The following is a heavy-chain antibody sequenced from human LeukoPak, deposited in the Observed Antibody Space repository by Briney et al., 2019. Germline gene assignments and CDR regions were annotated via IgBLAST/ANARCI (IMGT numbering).Heavy chain of an antibody. V-gene: IGHV3-30-3*01. CDR3: AGTARTIFGSYYYYGMDV. D-gene: IGHD3-3*01. Sequence: PGGSLRLSCAASGFTFSSYAMHWVRQAPGKGLEWAAVISYDGSNKYYADSVKGRFTISRDNSKNTLYLQMNSLRAEDTAVYYCAGTARTIFGSYYYYGMDVWGQGTTVTVSS. J-gene: IGHJ6*02. CDR2: ISYDGSNK. CDR1: GFTFSSYA.